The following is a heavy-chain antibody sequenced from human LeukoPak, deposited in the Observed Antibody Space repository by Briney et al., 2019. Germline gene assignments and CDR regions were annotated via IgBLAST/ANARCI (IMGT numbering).Heavy chain of an antibody. CDR3: ARPSAGGYFEPLDY. J-gene: IGHJ4*02. V-gene: IGHV1-2*02. CDR2: INPNSGGT. Sequence: GASVKVSCKASGYTFTGYYMHWVRQAPGQGLEWMGWINPNSGGTNYAQKFQGRVTMTRDTSIRTAYMELSRLRSDDTAVYYCARPSAGGYFEPLDYWGQGTLVTVSS. CDR1: GYTFTGYY. D-gene: IGHD3-9*01.